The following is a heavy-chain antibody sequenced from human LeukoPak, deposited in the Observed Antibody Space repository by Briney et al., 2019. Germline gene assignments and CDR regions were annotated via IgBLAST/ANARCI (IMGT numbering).Heavy chain of an antibody. CDR1: GFTFSTYA. V-gene: IGHV3-64*01. CDR3: ARDSSSYYFDY. D-gene: IGHD6-6*01. CDR2: ISRDGGST. Sequence: GGSLRLSCAVSGFTFSTYAMHWVRQAPGEGLEYVSGISRDGGSTYYANSVKGRFTISRDDSINTLYLQMNSLRAEDTAVYYCARDSSSYYFDYWGQGTLVTVSS. J-gene: IGHJ4*02.